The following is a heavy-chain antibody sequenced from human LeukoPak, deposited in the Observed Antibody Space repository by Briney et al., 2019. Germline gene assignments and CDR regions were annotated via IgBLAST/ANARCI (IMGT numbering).Heavy chain of an antibody. V-gene: IGHV3-30*01. CDR3: ARDEGGYNSY. Sequence: PGRSLRLSCAASGFTFSSYAMHWVRQAPGKGLEWVAVISYDGSNKYYADSVKGRFTISRDNSKNTLDLQMNSPRAEDTAVYYCARDEGGYNSYWGQGTLVTVSS. D-gene: IGHD5-24*01. J-gene: IGHJ4*02. CDR2: ISYDGSNK. CDR1: GFTFSSYA.